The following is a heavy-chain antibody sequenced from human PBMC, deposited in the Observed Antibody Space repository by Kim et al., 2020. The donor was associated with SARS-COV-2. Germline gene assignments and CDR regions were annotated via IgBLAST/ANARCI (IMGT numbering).Heavy chain of an antibody. CDR1: GYSFTTYG. CDR2: ISEYNGNT. Sequence: ASVKVSCKTYGYSFTTYGIFWIRQAPGQGLEWMGWISEYNGNTNYAQKFQDRVTMTTDISTSTVYLDLRRLRADDTATYYCARGNSGTYWQAAAHWGQGTPVTVSS. V-gene: IGHV1-18*04. J-gene: IGHJ4*02. D-gene: IGHD1-26*01. CDR3: ARGNSGTYWQAAAH.